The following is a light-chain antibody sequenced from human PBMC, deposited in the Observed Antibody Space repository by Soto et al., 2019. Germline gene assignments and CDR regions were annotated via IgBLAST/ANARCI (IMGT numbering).Light chain of an antibody. J-gene: IGKJ1*01. CDR2: GAS. CDR1: QGIRSD. CDR3: LQDYHFPWA. V-gene: IGKV1-6*01. Sequence: IQVTQSPPSLSASVGDRVTISCRASQGIRSDLAWYQQKPGKVPKLLIYGASKLASGVPSRFSGSGFGTDFTLTISSLQPEDFATYYCLQDYHFPWAFGQGTKVEIK.